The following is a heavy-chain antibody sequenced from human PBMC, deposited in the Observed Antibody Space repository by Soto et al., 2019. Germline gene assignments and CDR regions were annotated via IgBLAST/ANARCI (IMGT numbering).Heavy chain of an antibody. CDR3: ARESGYDSYYYGMDV. CDR2: ISSSSSYI. J-gene: IGHJ6*02. D-gene: IGHD5-12*01. V-gene: IGHV3-21*01. CDR1: GFTFSSYS. Sequence: EVQLVESGGGLVKPGGSLRLSCAASGFTFSSYSMNLVRQAPGKGLEWVSSISSSSSYIYYADSVKGRFTISRDNAKNSLYLQMNSLRAEDTAVYYCARESGYDSYYYGMDVWGQGTTVTVSS.